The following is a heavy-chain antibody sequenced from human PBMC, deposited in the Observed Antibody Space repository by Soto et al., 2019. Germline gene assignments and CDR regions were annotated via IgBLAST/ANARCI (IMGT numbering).Heavy chain of an antibody. CDR2: ITGYGATT. V-gene: IGHV3-23*01. J-gene: IGHJ5*02. CDR1: GFIFNNYA. Sequence: GGSLRLSCSASGFIFNNYAMSWVRQAPGKGPEWVSGITGYGATTYYAESVKGRFTISRDNSKNTLYLQMSTLTAEDTAVYYCARDPLLYDSDWYPNWFGPWGQGTLVPVSP. D-gene: IGHD6-19*01. CDR3: ARDPLLYDSDWYPNWFGP.